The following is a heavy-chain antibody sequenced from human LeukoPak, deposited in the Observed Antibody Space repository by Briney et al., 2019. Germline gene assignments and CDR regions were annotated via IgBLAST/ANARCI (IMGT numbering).Heavy chain of an antibody. CDR3: ARGPCGYSADNWFDP. J-gene: IGHJ5*02. CDR1: GGSISSSSYY. Sequence: SETLSLTCTVSGGSISSSSYYWGWIRQPPGKGLEWIGSIYYSGSTYYNPSLKSRVTISVDTSKNQFSLKLSSVTAADTAVYYCARGPCGYSADNWFDPWGQGTLVTVSS. V-gene: IGHV4-39*01. D-gene: IGHD5-12*01. CDR2: IYYSGST.